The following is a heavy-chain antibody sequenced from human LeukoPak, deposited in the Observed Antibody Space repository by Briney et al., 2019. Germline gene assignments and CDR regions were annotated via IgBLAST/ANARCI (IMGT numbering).Heavy chain of an antibody. CDR3: ARGPGYCSSTSCFSYYFDY. CDR2: INHSGST. V-gene: IGHV4-34*01. Sequence: PSETLSLTCAVYGGSFSGYYWSWIRQSPGKGLEWIGEINHSGSTNYNPSLKSRVTISVDTSKNQFSLKLSSVTAADTAVYYCARGPGYCSSTSCFSYYFDYWGQGTLVTVSS. J-gene: IGHJ4*02. CDR1: GGSFSGYY. D-gene: IGHD2-2*01.